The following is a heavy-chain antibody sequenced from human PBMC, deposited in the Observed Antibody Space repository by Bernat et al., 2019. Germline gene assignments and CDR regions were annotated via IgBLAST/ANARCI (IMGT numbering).Heavy chain of an antibody. Sequence: EVQLQQSGPELVKPGASVKISCKASGYTSTDYYMNWVKQSHGKSLEWIGDINPNNGGTSYNQKFKGKATLTVDKSSSTAYMELRSLTSEDSAVYYCASLLFAYWGQGTLVTVS. D-gene: IGHD2-15*01. V-gene: IGHV1-69-2*01. J-gene: IGHJ4*03. CDR2: INPNNGGT. CDR1: GYTSTDYY. CDR3: ASLLFAY.